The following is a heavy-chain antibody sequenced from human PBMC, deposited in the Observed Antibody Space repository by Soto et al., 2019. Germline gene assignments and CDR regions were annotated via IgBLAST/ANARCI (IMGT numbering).Heavy chain of an antibody. CDR2: INPSGGST. J-gene: IGHJ6*02. D-gene: IGHD3-22*01. CDR3: ARGPQGDYYDSSGYYKVYYYYGMDV. V-gene: IGHV1-46*01. Sequence: ASVKVSCKASGYTFTSYYMHWVRQAPGQGLEWMGIINPSGGSTSYAQKFQGRVTITADESTSTAYMELSSLRSEDTAVYYCARGPQGDYYDSSGYYKVYYYYGMDVWGQGTTVTVSS. CDR1: GYTFTSYY.